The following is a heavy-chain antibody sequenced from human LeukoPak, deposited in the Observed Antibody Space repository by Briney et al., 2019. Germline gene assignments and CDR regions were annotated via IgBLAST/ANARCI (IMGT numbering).Heavy chain of an antibody. CDR2: IYYSRRT. V-gene: IGHV4-30-4*01. Sequence: SETLSLTCTVSGASIRRGGYYWHWIRQSPGKGLEWLAYIYYSRRTSYSPSLKSRLTISVDTSKNQFFLKLSSVTAADTAVYYCARDGYNSGYFDYWGQGTLVTVSS. CDR3: ARDGYNSGYFDY. J-gene: IGHJ4*02. D-gene: IGHD5-24*01. CDR1: GASIRRGGYY.